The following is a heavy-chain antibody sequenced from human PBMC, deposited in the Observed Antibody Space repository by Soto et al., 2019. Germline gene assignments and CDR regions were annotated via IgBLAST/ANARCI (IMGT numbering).Heavy chain of an antibody. CDR2: ISYSGST. V-gene: IGHV4-59*01. CDR1: GGSISSYY. CDR3: ARVMGSSAKFWYSEY. D-gene: IGHD6-25*01. J-gene: IGHJ4*02. Sequence: SETLSLTCSVSGGSISSYYWSWIRQPPGKGLEWIGYISYSGSTNYNPSLRSRVTISVDTSKNQFSLKLSSVTTADTAVYYCARVMGSSAKFWYSEYWGQGTLVTVSS.